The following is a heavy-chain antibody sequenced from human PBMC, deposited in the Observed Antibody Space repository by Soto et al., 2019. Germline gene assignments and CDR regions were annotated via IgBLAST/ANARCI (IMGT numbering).Heavy chain of an antibody. Sequence: ASVQVSCKASGYTFTSYDINWVRQATGQGQEWIGWMNPNSGNTGYAQKFQGRVTMTRNTSISTAYMELSSLRSEDTAVYYCARGTRYCSSTSCYGMRADYYYMDVWGKGTTVTVSS. CDR3: ARGTRYCSSTSCYGMRADYYYMDV. J-gene: IGHJ6*03. CDR2: MNPNSGNT. CDR1: GYTFTSYD. D-gene: IGHD2-2*01. V-gene: IGHV1-8*01.